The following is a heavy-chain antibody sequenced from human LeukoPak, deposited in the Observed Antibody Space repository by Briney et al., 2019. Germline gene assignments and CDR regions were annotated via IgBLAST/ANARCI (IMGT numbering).Heavy chain of an antibody. CDR2: ISSSGSTI. Sequence: GGSLRLSCAASGFTFSSYEMNWVRQAPGKGLEWVSYISSSGSTIYYADSVKGRFTISRDNAKNSLYLQMNSLRAEDTAVYYCARGGYVVVPAAIGYYYYYYMDVWGKGTTVTISS. CDR1: GFTFSSYE. V-gene: IGHV3-48*03. J-gene: IGHJ6*03. CDR3: ARGGYVVVPAAIGYYYYYYMDV. D-gene: IGHD2-2*02.